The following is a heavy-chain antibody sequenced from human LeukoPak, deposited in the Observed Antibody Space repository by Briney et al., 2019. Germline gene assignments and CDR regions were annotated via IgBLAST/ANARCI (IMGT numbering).Heavy chain of an antibody. D-gene: IGHD6-6*01. CDR3: AKGTTSIAARGNFDY. CDR1: GFTFSSYA. CDR2: ISGSGGST. V-gene: IGHV3-23*01. J-gene: IGHJ4*02. Sequence: GGSLRLSCAASGFTFSSYAMSWVRQAPGKGLEWVSAISGSGGSTYYADSVKGRFTISRDNSKNTLYLQMNSLRAEDMAVYNCAKGTTSIAARGNFDYWGQGTLVTVSS.